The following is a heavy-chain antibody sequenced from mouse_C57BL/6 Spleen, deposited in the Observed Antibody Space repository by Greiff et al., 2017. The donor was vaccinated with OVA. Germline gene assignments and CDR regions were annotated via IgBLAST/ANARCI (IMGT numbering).Heavy chain of an antibody. J-gene: IGHJ3*01. Sequence: EVKLVESGGGLVKPGGSLKLSCAASGFTFSSYTMSWVRQTPEKRLEWVATISGGGGNTYYPDSVKGRFTISRDNAKNTLYLQMSSLRSEDTALYYCARQGGRTGTTWFAYWGQGTLVTVSA. CDR2: ISGGGGNT. V-gene: IGHV5-9*01. CDR1: GFTFSSYT. D-gene: IGHD4-1*01. CDR3: ARQGGRTGTTWFAY.